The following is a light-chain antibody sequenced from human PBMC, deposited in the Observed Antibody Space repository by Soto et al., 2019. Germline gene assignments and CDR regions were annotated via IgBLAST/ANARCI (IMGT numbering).Light chain of an antibody. Sequence: QSALTQPPSASGSPGQSVTISCTGTSNDIGAYNYVSWYQQHPGKAPKLLIYEVLRRPSGVPDRFSGSRSGNTASLTVSGLQPEDEADYYCSSYAGRETGVFGTGNKVTVL. CDR2: EVL. CDR3: SSYAGRETGV. CDR1: SNDIGAYNY. J-gene: IGLJ1*01. V-gene: IGLV2-8*01.